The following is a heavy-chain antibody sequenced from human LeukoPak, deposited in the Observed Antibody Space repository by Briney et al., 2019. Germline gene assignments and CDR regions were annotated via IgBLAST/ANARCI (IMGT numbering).Heavy chain of an antibody. D-gene: IGHD6-13*01. J-gene: IGHJ4*02. Sequence: GGSLRLSCAASGFTLSSNSMHWARQAPGKGLEWVSSISSGSTYKYYADSVKGRFTISRDNAKNSLYLQMDSLRAEDAAVYYCARDAVYSSSWQYYWGQGTLVTVAS. CDR3: ARDAVYSSSWQYY. V-gene: IGHV3-21*01. CDR1: GFTLSSNS. CDR2: ISSGSTYK.